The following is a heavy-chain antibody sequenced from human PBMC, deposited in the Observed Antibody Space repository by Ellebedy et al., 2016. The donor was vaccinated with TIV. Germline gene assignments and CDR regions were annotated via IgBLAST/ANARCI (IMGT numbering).Heavy chain of an antibody. CDR3: TRNDHCSGGRCYSGY. CDR2: IKSKTDGGTI. CDR1: GFTFSNAW. Sequence: GGSLRLXXVASGFTFSNAWMSWVRQAPGKGLEWVDRIKSKTDGGTIDYAAPVKGRFTISRDDSKNTLYLQMNSLKTEDTAVYYCTRNDHCSGGRCYSGYWGQGALVTVSS. D-gene: IGHD2-15*01. J-gene: IGHJ4*02. V-gene: IGHV3-15*01.